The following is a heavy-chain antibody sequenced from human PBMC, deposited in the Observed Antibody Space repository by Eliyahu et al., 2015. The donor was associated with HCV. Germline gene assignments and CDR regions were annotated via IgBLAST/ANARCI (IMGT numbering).Heavy chain of an antibody. D-gene: IGHD3-10*01. CDR1: GGSISSSSYY. Sequence: QLQLQESGPGLVKPSETLSLTCTVSGGSISSSSYYWGWIRQPPGKGLEWIGSIYYSGSTYYNPSLKSRVTISVDTSKNQFSLKLSSVTAADTAVYYCARLGGFGWFDPWGQGTLVTVSS. V-gene: IGHV4-39*01. CDR3: ARLGGFGWFDP. J-gene: IGHJ5*02. CDR2: IYYSGST.